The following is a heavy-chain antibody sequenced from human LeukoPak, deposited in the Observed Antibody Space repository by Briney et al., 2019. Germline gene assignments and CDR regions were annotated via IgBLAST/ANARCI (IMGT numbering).Heavy chain of an antibody. CDR3: ARDGGRWLQSYYFDF. D-gene: IGHD5-24*01. CDR2: ISSSSRDI. CDR1: GFTFGDYS. V-gene: IGHV3-48*01. J-gene: IGHJ4*02. Sequence: GGSLRLSCSASGFTFGDYSMNWVRQAPGKGLEWVSYISSSSRDIYYAESVKGRFTISRGNTRSSLYLQMSSLRVEDTGVYYCARDGGRWLQSYYFDFWGQGTVVTVSS.